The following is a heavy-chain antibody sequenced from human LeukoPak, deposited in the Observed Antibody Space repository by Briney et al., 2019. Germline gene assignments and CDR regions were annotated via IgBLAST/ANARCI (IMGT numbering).Heavy chain of an antibody. CDR3: AKDLHYYGSGSLYY. J-gene: IGHJ4*02. D-gene: IGHD3-10*01. CDR1: GFTFSSYA. Sequence: PGGSLRLSCAASGFTFSSYAMSWVRQAPGKGLEWVSAISGSGGSTYYADSVKGRFTIPRDNSKHTLYLQMNSLRAEDTAVYYCAKDLHYYGSGSLYYWGQGTLVTVSS. CDR2: ISGSGGST. V-gene: IGHV3-23*01.